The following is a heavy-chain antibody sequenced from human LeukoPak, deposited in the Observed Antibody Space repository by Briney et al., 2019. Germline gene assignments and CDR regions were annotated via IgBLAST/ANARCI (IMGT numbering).Heavy chain of an antibody. CDR2: ISAYNGNT. CDR1: GYTFTGYY. CDR3: ANLKNSYDSSGYLVTDAFDI. J-gene: IGHJ3*02. D-gene: IGHD3-22*01. V-gene: IGHV1-18*04. Sequence: RASVKVSCKASGYTFTGYYMHWVRQAPGQGLEWMGWISAYNGNTNYEQKLQGRVTMTTDTSTSTAYMELRSLRSDDTAVYYCANLKNSYDSSGYLVTDAFDIWGQGTMVTVSS.